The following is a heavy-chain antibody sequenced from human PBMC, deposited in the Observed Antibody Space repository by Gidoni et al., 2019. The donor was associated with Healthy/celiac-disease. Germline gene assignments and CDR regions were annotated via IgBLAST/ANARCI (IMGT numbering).Heavy chain of an antibody. CDR1: GDRFSSHRAS. CDR3: ARGLRDSSGYYPSYYYYYMDV. D-gene: IGHD3-22*01. V-gene: IGHV6-1*01. Sequence: QVQLQQSGPGLVKPSQTLPLTCSITGDRFSSHRASWNWIRQSPSRGLEWLGRTYYRSKWYNDYAVSVKSRITINPDTSKNQFSLQLNSVTPEDTAVYYCARGLRDSSGYYPSYYYYYMDVWGKGTTVTVSS. J-gene: IGHJ6*03. CDR2: TYYRSKWYN.